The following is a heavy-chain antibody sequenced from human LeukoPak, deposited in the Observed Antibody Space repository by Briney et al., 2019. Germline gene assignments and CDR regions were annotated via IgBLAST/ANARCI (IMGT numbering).Heavy chain of an antibody. V-gene: IGHV4-59*03. CDR1: DGSIRTYY. Sequence: PSETLSLTCSVSDGSIRTYYWSWIRQSPGQGLEWIGNIYYRGDINYNPSLKSRVIISIDTSKNQFSLKVTSLTAADTAVYYCATNKDWAEADWGQGTLVIVST. J-gene: IGHJ4*02. CDR2: IYYRGDI. CDR3: ATNKDWAEAD. D-gene: IGHD3/OR15-3a*01.